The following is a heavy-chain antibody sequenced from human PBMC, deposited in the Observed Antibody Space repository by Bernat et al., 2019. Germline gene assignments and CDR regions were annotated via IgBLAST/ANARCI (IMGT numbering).Heavy chain of an antibody. CDR2: ISSSSSYI. CDR1: GFTFSSYS. V-gene: IGHV3-21*01. D-gene: IGHD3-16*01. Sequence: EVQLVESGGGLVKPGGSLRLSCAASGFTFSSYSMNWVRQAPGKGLEWVSSISSSSSYIYSADSVKGRFTISRDNAKNSLYLQMNSLRAEDTAVYYCARVIYDYISAFDIWGQGTMVTVSS. CDR3: ARVIYDYISAFDI. J-gene: IGHJ3*02.